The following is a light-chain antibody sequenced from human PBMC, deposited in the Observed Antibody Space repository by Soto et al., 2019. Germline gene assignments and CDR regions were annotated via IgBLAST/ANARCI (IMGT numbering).Light chain of an antibody. CDR3: QQYNNWPPIT. CDR2: GAS. J-gene: IGKJ5*01. CDR1: QSVSSN. V-gene: IGKV3-15*01. Sequence: EIVMPQSPTTPSVSPGERATLSCRASQSVSSNLAWYQQKPGQAPRLLIHGASTRATGIPARFSGSGSGTEFSLTISSLQSEDFAVYYCQQYNNWPPITFGQGTRLEIK.